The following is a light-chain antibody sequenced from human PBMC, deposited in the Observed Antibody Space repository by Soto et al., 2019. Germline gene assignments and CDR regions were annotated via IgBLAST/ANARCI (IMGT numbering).Light chain of an antibody. CDR3: QQYGSSPWT. CDR2: GAS. J-gene: IGKJ1*01. V-gene: IGKV3-20*01. Sequence: TQSPATLSVSPGERVTLSCRASQGIGSTLAWYQQKPGQTPRLLIYGASSRATGIPDRFSGSGSGTDFTLTISRLEPGDFAVYYCQQYGSSPWTFGQGTKVDIK. CDR1: QGIGST.